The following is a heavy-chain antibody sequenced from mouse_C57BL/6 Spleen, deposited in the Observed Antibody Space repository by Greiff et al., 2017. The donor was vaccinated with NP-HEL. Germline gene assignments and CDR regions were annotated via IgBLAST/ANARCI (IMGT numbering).Heavy chain of an antibody. CDR3: ARSPSTMVTYYFDY. J-gene: IGHJ2*01. CDR2: IDPSDSYT. Sequence: VQLQQSGAELVMPGASVKLSCKASGYTFTSYWMHWVKQRPGQGLEWIGEIDPSDSYTNYNQKFKGKSTLTVDKSSSTAYMQLSSLTSEDSAVYYCARSPSTMVTYYFDYWGQGTTLTVSS. CDR1: GYTFTSYW. D-gene: IGHD2-2*01. V-gene: IGHV1-69*01.